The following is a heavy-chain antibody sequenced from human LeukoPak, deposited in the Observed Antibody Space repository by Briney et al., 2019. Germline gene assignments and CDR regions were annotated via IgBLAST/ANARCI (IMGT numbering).Heavy chain of an antibody. J-gene: IGHJ4*02. CDR1: GFSLTNFA. CDR2: IIGSSGDT. Sequence: GGSLRLSCAASGFSLTNFAMSWVRQAPGKGLEWVSLIIGSSGDTFYADSVKGRFTISRDNSKNRLYLQMNSLRAEDTALYYCAKGAYDYIERGYFDYWGQGTLVTVSS. D-gene: IGHD5-12*01. CDR3: AKGAYDYIERGYFDY. V-gene: IGHV3-23*01.